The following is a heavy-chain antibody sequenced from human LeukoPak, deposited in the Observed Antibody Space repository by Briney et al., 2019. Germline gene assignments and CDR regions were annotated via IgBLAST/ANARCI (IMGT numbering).Heavy chain of an antibody. J-gene: IGHJ4*02. CDR1: GYTFTGYY. CDR2: INPNSGGT. V-gene: IGHV1-2*02. Sequence: WASVKVSCKASGYTFTGYYMHWVRQAPGQGLEWMGWINPNSGGTNYAQKFQGRVTMTRDTSISTAYMELSRLRSDDTAVYYCARHYDILTGYYYFWGQGTLVTVSS. D-gene: IGHD3-9*01. CDR3: ARHYDILTGYYYF.